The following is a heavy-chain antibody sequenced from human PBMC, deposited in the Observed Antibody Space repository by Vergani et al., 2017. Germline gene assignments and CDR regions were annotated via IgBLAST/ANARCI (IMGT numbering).Heavy chain of an antibody. CDR1: GYTFTSYY. D-gene: IGHD5-18*01. Sequence: QVQLVPSGAEVKKPGASVKVSCKASGYTFTSYYMHWVRQAPGQGLEWMGIINPSGGSTSYAQTFQGRVTMTREPSTSTVYRELSSLRSEDTAVYYCARAGFTAMVFGGNFYYWGQGTLVTVSS. V-gene: IGHV1-46*01. J-gene: IGHJ4*02. CDR3: ARAGFTAMVFGGNFYY. CDR2: INPSGGST.